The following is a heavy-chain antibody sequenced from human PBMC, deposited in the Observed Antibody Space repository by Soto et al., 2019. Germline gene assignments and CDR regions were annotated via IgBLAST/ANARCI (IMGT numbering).Heavy chain of an antibody. CDR2: IYYTGAA. CDR1: GGSITTGGTY. D-gene: IGHD2-2*01. CDR3: ARGTFNTISFDF. V-gene: IGHV4-31*03. Sequence: SETLSLTCSASGGSITTGGTYWSWARLLPGKDLQWVGYIYYTGAAYYNPALKSRVTISLDTSENRFSLKLTSVTAADTAVYYCARGTFNTISFDFWGHGRQVTVSS. J-gene: IGHJ4*01.